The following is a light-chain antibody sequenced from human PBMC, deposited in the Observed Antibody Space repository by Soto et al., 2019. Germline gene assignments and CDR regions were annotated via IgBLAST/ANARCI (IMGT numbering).Light chain of an antibody. CDR1: KRVLITDSNIKNY. Sequence: NMMTPHPESLAVSLGERGTTTSRRSKRVLITDSNIKNYLAWYQHKAGQPPTLLIYWASTRESGVPPRFSGSGSGTEFTLTISSLQAEDDAVYICHQHYSAPLTFGAGTKVDNK. V-gene: IGKV4-1*01. CDR2: WAS. CDR3: HQHYSAPLT. J-gene: IGKJ4*01.